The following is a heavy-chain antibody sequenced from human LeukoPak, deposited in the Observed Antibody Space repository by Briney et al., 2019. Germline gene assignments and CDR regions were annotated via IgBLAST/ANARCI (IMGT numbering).Heavy chain of an antibody. CDR3: ARGRNYYYYYYMDV. V-gene: IGHV4-34*01. J-gene: IGHJ6*03. Sequence: SETLSLTCAVYGGSFSGYYWSWIRQPPGKGLEWIGEINHSGSTNCNPSLKSRVTISVDTSKNQFYLKLSSVTAADTAVYYCARGRNYYYYYYMDVWGKGTTVTVSS. CDR2: INHSGST. D-gene: IGHD1-14*01. CDR1: GGSFSGYY.